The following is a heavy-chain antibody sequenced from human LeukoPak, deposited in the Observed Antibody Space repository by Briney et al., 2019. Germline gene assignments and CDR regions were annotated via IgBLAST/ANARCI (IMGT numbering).Heavy chain of an antibody. Sequence: SVKVSCKASGGTFSSYAISWVRQAPGQGLEWMGGIIPIFGTANYAQKFQGRVTITADESTSTAYMELSSLRSEDTAVYYYARMYCSSTSCSRSRVVPPYFDYWGQGTLVTVSS. V-gene: IGHV1-69*13. CDR3: ARMYCSSTSCSRSRVVPPYFDY. D-gene: IGHD2-2*01. J-gene: IGHJ4*02. CDR2: IIPIFGTA. CDR1: GGTFSSYA.